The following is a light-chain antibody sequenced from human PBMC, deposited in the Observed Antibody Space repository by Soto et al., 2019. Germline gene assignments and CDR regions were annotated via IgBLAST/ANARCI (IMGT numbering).Light chain of an antibody. CDR1: QSISTY. Sequence: DIQMTQSPSSLSASVGSRVTITCRANQSISTYLNWYQRKTGKAPKLLIYAASSLQSGVPSKFRGSGSGTHFTLTISSLQPDDFATYYCQQSYSTPYTFGQGTKLETK. CDR3: QQSYSTPYT. CDR2: AAS. V-gene: IGKV1-39*01. J-gene: IGKJ2*01.